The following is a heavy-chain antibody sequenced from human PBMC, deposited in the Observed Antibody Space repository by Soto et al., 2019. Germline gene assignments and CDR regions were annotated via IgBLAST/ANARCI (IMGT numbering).Heavy chain of an antibody. CDR1: GFTFSSYA. CDR2: ISYDGSNK. CDR3: ARAILRGQLVRIYYYGMDV. Sequence: QVQLVESGGGVVQPGRSLRLSCAASGFTFSSYAMHWVRQAPGKGLEWVAVISYDGSNKYYADSVKGRFTISRDNSKNTLYLQMNSLRAEDTAVYYCARAILRGQLVRIYYYGMDVWGQGTTVTVSS. V-gene: IGHV3-30-3*01. J-gene: IGHJ6*02. D-gene: IGHD6-13*01.